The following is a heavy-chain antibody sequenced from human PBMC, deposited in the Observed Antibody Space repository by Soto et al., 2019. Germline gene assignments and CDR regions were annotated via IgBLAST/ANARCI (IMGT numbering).Heavy chain of an antibody. Sequence: QVQLQESGPGLVKPSGTLSLTCAVSGGSISSGNWWSWVRQPPGKGLEWIGEIYHSGSTNYNPSLKRRVTISVDKAKNQFSLKLSSVTAADTAVYYCAGVSGSYYYGMDVCGQGTTVTVSS. CDR3: AGVSGSYYYGMDV. J-gene: IGHJ6*02. CDR1: GGSISSGNW. V-gene: IGHV4-4*02. CDR2: IYHSGST.